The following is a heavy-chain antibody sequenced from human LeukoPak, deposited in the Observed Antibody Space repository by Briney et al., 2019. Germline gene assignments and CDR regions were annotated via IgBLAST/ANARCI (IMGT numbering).Heavy chain of an antibody. D-gene: IGHD6-6*01. CDR2: IYPGDPDT. J-gene: IGHJ6*03. CDR3: ARTYIAARPGAYYYMDV. Sequence: GESLKISCKGSGYSFTSYWIGWVRQMPGKGLEWMGIIYPGDPDTRYSPSFQGQVTISADRSISTAYLQWSSLKASDTAMYYCARTYIAARPGAYYYMDVWGKGTTVTVSS. V-gene: IGHV5-51*01. CDR1: GYSFTSYW.